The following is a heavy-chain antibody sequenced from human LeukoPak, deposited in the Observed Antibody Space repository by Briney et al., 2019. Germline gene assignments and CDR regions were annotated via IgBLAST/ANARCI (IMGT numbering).Heavy chain of an antibody. CDR3: ASPYDSSGYYDR. CDR1: GFTFKSDG. J-gene: IGHJ4*02. CDR2: INGAGSDK. V-gene: IGHV3-7*03. D-gene: IGHD3-22*01. Sequence: GGTLRLSGAGSGFTFKSDGMTWVCEAGGKGVEGVANINGAGSDKYYVDSVKGRFTISRDNAKHSLYLQMNSLRAEDTAVYYCASPYDSSGYYDRWGQGTLVTVSS.